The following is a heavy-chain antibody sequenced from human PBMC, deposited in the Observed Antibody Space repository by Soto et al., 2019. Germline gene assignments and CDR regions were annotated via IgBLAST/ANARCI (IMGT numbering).Heavy chain of an antibody. CDR1: DYTFSSYG. Sequence: GASVKVSCKASDYTFSSYGSSWVRQAPGQGLEWMGWISGCNGNTNYVQKFQGRVTMTTDTSTNTAYMELRSLRYDHTAVYYCAREGPVANTPLPEYYSGMDVWGQGTKVTVSS. J-gene: IGHJ6*02. D-gene: IGHD5-12*01. V-gene: IGHV1-18*01. CDR2: ISGCNGNT. CDR3: AREGPVANTPLPEYYSGMDV.